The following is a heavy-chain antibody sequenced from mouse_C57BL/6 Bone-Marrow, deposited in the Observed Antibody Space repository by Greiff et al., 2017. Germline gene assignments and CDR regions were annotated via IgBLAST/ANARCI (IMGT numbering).Heavy chain of an antibody. V-gene: IGHV3-6*01. CDR3: AKEGSDYYGSSYAMDY. D-gene: IGHD1-1*01. Sequence: EVKLQESGPGLVKPSQSLSLTCSVTGYSITSGYYWNWIRQFPGNKLEWMGYISYDGSNNYNPSLKNRISITRDTSKNQFFLKLNSVTTEDTATYYCAKEGSDYYGSSYAMDYWGQGTSVTVSS. J-gene: IGHJ4*01. CDR1: GYSITSGYY. CDR2: ISYDGSN.